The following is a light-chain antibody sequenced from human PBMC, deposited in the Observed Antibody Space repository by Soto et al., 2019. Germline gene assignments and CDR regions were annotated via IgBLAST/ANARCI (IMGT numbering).Light chain of an antibody. CDR3: QQANTVSLN. CDR1: QGINQW. Sequence: DIQMTQSPSSVSASVGDRVTSTWRASQGINQWLAWYQQKPVTAPKLLIYSASSLQSGVPSRFSGRGSGTDFSLTITSLQPEDFATYYCQQANTVSLNFGGGNTV. V-gene: IGKV1-12*01. J-gene: IGKJ4*01. CDR2: SAS.